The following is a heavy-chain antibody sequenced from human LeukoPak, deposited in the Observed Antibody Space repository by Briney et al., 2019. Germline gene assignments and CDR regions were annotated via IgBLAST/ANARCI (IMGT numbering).Heavy chain of an antibody. CDR3: AKFVGRGDLEDYFDY. J-gene: IGHJ4*02. Sequence: GGSLRLSCAASGFTFNGYAMSWVRQAPGKGLKWVSIISGSGDTTSYADSVKARFTISRDNSKNSLYLQMNSLTAEDTAVYYCAKFVGRGDLEDYFDYWGQGTLVTVSS. CDR2: ISGSGDTT. V-gene: IGHV3-23*01. CDR1: GFTFNGYA.